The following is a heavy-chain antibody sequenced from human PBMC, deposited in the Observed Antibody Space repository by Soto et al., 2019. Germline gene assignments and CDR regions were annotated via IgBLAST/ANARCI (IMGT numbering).Heavy chain of an antibody. J-gene: IGHJ5*02. CDR1: GGSISSGGYY. Sequence: QVQLQESGPGLVKPSQTLSLTCTVSGGSISSGGYYWSWIRQHPGKGLEWIGYIYYSGSTYYNPSLKSRVTISVDTSKNQFSLKLSFVTAADTAVYYCARYSSSWYPSWFDPWGQGTLVTVSS. D-gene: IGHD6-13*01. CDR2: IYYSGST. CDR3: ARYSSSWYPSWFDP. V-gene: IGHV4-31*03.